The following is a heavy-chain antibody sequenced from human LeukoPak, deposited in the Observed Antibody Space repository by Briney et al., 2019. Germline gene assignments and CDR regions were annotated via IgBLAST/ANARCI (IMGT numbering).Heavy chain of an antibody. CDR3: ARVEVWFGELSPYYFDY. Sequence: PSETLPLTCTVSGGSISSYYWSWIRQPPGKGLEWIGYIYYSGSTNYNPSLKSRVTISVDTSKNQFSLKLSSVTAADTAMYYCARVEVWFGELSPYYFDYWGQGTLVTVSS. D-gene: IGHD3-10*01. CDR1: GGSISSYY. V-gene: IGHV4-59*01. CDR2: IYYSGST. J-gene: IGHJ4*02.